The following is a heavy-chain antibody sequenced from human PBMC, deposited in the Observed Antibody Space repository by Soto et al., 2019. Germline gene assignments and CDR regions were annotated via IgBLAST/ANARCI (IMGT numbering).Heavy chain of an antibody. D-gene: IGHD3-10*01. J-gene: IGHJ6*02. Sequence: PGESLKISCKGSGYSFSSYWIGWVRQMPGKGLEWMGIIYPGDSETRYSPSFQGQVTISADKSISTAYLQWSSLKASDTAMYYCARFSGITIFRLVGRRHYYYCMDVWGQGTPVTVSS. CDR1: GYSFSSYW. CDR2: IYPGDSET. CDR3: ARFSGITIFRLVGRRHYYYCMDV. V-gene: IGHV5-51*01.